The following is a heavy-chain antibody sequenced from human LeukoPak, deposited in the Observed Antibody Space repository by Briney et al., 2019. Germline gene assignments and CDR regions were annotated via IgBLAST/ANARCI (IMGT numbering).Heavy chain of an antibody. CDR3: ASPSGSYDIFDY. CDR1: GGSISTSNYY. D-gene: IGHD1-26*01. CDR2: IFYSGST. Sequence: SETLSLTCTVSGGSISTSNYYWGWIRQPPGKGLEWIGNIFYSGSTYYSPSLRSRVTISLDTSRNQFSLKLNSVTAADTAVYYCASPSGSYDIFDYWGQGTLVTVSS. V-gene: IGHV4-39*07. J-gene: IGHJ4*02.